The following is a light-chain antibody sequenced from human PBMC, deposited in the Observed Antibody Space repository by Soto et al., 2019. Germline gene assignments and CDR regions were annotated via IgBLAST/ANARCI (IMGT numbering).Light chain of an antibody. CDR1: SSDVGGYNY. CDR2: DVS. Sequence: QSALTQPRSVSGSPGQSVTISCPGTSSDVGGYNYVSWYQQHPGKAPKLMIYDVSKRPSGVPDRFSGSKSGNTASLTISGLQAEDEADDYCCSYAGTYTFHVVFGGGTQLTV. CDR3: CSYAGTYTFHVV. V-gene: IGLV2-11*01. J-gene: IGLJ2*01.